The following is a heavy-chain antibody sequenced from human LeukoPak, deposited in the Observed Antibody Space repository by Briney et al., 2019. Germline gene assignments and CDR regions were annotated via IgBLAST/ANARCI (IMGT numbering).Heavy chain of an antibody. J-gene: IGHJ4*02. D-gene: IGHD1-26*01. CDR2: ISGSGGST. CDR1: GFTFSSYA. V-gene: IGHV3-23*01. CDR3: ANIIVGAYQFDY. Sequence: PGGSLRLSCAASGFTFSSYAMSWVRQAPGKGLEWVSAISGSGGSTYYADSVKGRFTISRDNSKNTLYLQMNSLRAEDTAVYYCANIIVGAYQFDYWGQGTLVTVSS.